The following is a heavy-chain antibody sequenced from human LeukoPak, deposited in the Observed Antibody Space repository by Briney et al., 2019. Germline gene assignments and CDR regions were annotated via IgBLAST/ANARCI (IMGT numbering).Heavy chain of an antibody. V-gene: IGHV3-30-3*01. CDR1: GFTFSSYA. Sequence: GGSLRLSCAASGFTFSSYAMHWVRQAPGKGLEWVAVISYDGSNKYYADSVKGRFTISRDNAKNSLYLQMNSLRAEDTAVYYCAREVASGSSWYNWFDPWGQGTLVTVSS. D-gene: IGHD6-13*01. CDR2: ISYDGSNK. J-gene: IGHJ5*02. CDR3: AREVASGSSWYNWFDP.